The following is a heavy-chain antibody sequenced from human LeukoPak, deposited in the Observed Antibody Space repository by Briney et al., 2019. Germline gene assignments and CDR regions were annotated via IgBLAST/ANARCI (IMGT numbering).Heavy chain of an antibody. CDR2: IYHSGST. V-gene: IGHV4-38-2*02. Sequence: SETLSLTCTVSGGSISSGYYWGWIRQPPGKGLEWIGSIYHSGSTYYNPSLKSRVTISVDTSKNQFSLKLSSVTAADTAVYYCASKKRLPPTPFDYWGQGTLVTVSS. J-gene: IGHJ4*02. CDR1: GGSISSGYY. D-gene: IGHD2-15*01. CDR3: ASKKRLPPTPFDY.